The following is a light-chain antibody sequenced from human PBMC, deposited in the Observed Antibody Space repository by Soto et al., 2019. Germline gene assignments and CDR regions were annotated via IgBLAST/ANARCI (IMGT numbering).Light chain of an antibody. CDR3: QQSYRIPRG. V-gene: IGKV1-39*01. J-gene: IGKJ1*01. CDR2: DES. Sequence: DIQMTQSPSSLYASVGDRDTITCRASQSISTYLNWYQQKPGKAPKLMIYDESSLHSGVPSRVWGMVSGTYFFQTIRSRQPEDFATYYCQQSYRIPRGLGQGTQVDIK. CDR1: QSISTY.